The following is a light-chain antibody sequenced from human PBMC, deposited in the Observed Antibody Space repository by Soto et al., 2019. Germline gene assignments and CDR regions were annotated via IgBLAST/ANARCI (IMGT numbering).Light chain of an antibody. Sequence: QSVLTQPPSASGTPGQRVTISCSGSGSNIGSNTVNWYQQLPGTAPKLLIYSNNQRPSGVPDRFSGSKSGTSATLGITGLQTGDEADYYCGTWDSSLSAVVFGGGTKSPS. J-gene: IGLJ2*01. CDR2: SNN. CDR1: GSNIGSNT. CDR3: GTWDSSLSAVV. V-gene: IGLV1-44*01.